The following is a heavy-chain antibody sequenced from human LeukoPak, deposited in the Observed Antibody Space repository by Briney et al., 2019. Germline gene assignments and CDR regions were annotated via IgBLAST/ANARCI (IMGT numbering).Heavy chain of an antibody. Sequence: GGSLRLSCAASGFTFSSYAMSWVRQAPGKGLEWVSAISGRGGSTYYADSVKGRFTISRDNSKNTPYLQMNSLRAEDTAVYYCAKEGFTMVRGVIITSYYYYYMDVWGKGTTVTVSS. J-gene: IGHJ6*03. V-gene: IGHV3-23*01. CDR3: AKEGFTMVRGVIITSYYYYYMDV. CDR2: ISGRGGST. D-gene: IGHD3-10*01. CDR1: GFTFSSYA.